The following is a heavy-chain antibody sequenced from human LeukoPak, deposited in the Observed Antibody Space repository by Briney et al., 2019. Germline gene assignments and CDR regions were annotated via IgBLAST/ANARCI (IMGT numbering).Heavy chain of an antibody. CDR2: ITSNNSGS. D-gene: IGHD1-26*01. J-gene: IGHJ4*02. CDR1: GYTFTGYY. V-gene: IGHV1-2*02. CDR3: VRDPSEVGAL. Sequence: GGPVKVSCKASGYTFTGYYMHWVRQAPGQGLEWMGWITSNNSGSNFGQKFQGRFTMTSETFISTAYMELSRLRSNDTAVYYCVRDPSEVGALWGQGSLVTLPS.